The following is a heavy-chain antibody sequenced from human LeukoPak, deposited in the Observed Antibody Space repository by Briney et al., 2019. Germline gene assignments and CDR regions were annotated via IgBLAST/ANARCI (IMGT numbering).Heavy chain of an antibody. V-gene: IGHV3-66*01. Sequence: GGSLRLSCVVSGFTVNSNYMSWVRQAPGKGLEWVSVIYSGGTTNYADSVKGRFIVYRDNSKNTLYLPMNSLRVEDTAVYYCASKVTTGYWGQGTLVTVSS. CDR1: GFTVNSNY. D-gene: IGHD4-17*01. CDR3: ASKVTTGY. CDR2: IYSGGTT. J-gene: IGHJ4*02.